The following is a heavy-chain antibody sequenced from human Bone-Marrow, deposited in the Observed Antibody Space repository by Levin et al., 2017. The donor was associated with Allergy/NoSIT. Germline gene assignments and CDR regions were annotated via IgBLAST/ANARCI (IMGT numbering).Heavy chain of an antibody. CDR1: GGSISSSSYY. J-gene: IGHJ5*02. D-gene: IGHD6-13*01. CDR3: ARDFRRYSSSWYLVDWFDP. V-gene: IGHV4-39*07. CDR2: IYYSGST. Sequence: PSETLSLTCTVSGGSISSSSYYWGWIRQPPGKGLEWIGSIYYSGSTYYNPSLKSRVTISVDTSKNQFSLKLSSVTAADTAVYYCARDFRRYSSSWYLVDWFDPWGQGTLVTVSS.